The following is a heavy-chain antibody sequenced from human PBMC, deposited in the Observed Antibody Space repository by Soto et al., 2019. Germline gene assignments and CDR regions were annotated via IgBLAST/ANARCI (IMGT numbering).Heavy chain of an antibody. Sequence: GASVKVCCKASGYTFTGYYMHWVRQAPGRGLEWMGWINPNTGGTNYAQKFQGWVTMTRDTSINTAYMELSRLKSDDTAFYYCVRSPGDCRYGLDVWGQGTTVTVSS. CDR2: INPNTGGT. CDR3: VRSPGDCRYGLDV. CDR1: GYTFTGYY. V-gene: IGHV1-2*04. J-gene: IGHJ6*02. D-gene: IGHD2-21*02.